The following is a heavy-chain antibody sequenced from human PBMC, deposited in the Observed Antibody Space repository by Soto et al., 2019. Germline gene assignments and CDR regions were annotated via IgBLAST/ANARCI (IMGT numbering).Heavy chain of an antibody. CDR3: ARTSWRLSFPWPFDY. J-gene: IGHJ4*02. Sequence: QVRLVQSGSEVKKPGASVKVSCETSGTTFTSFGFAWVRQAPGHGLEWVGWISANNRETHYAEKFQGRVNMTIDTSTRTTYLELSSLRSYDTAVYFCARTSWRLSFPWPFDYWGQGTLVTVSS. V-gene: IGHV1-18*01. CDR2: ISANNRET. CDR1: GTTFTSFG. D-gene: IGHD6-25*01.